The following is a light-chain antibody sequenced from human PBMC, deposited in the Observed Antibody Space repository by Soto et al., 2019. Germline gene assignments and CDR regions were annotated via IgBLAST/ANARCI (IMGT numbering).Light chain of an antibody. CDR1: SSDIGAYNF. CDR2: DVN. CDR3: TSWTTSTTMI. J-gene: IGLJ2*01. V-gene: IGLV2-14*03. Sequence: QSALTQPASVSGSPGQSITISCTGTSSDIGAYNFVSWYQQHPGKAPKLMLYDVNIRPSGVSTRFSGSKSGNTASLTISGLPAEDEADYYCTSWTTSTTMIFGGGTKLTVL.